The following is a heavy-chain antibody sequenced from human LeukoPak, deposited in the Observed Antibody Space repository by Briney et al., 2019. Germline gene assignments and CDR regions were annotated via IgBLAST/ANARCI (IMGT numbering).Heavy chain of an antibody. V-gene: IGHV1-46*01. D-gene: IGHD1-26*01. J-gene: IGHJ4*02. CDR3: ARVSKSAVGATFDY. Sequence: ASVKVSCKASGYSFIRYHIHWVRQAPGQGLEWMGVLKLYDGSISHAQKFQGRVTMTSDTSTSTVYMELSSLRSEDTAVYYCARVSKSAVGATFDYWGQGTLVTVSS. CDR1: GYSFIRYH. CDR2: LKLYDGSI.